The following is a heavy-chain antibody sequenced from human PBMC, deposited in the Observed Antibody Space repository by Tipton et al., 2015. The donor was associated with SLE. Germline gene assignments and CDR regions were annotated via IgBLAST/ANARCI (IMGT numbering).Heavy chain of an antibody. CDR1: GFTFNTYS. CDR2: ISSSSSYI. J-gene: IGHJ4*02. CDR3: ARTYSSSWYGAYFDL. Sequence: GSLRLSCAASGFTFNTYSMNWVRQAPGKGLEWVSSISSSSSYIYYADSVKARFTISRDNAKNSLYLQMSRLRAEDTAVYYCARTYSSSWYGAYFDLWGQGTLVTVSP. V-gene: IGHV3-21*01. D-gene: IGHD6-13*01.